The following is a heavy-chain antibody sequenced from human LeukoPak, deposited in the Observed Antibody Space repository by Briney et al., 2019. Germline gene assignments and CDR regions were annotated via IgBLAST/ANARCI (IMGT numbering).Heavy chain of an antibody. V-gene: IGHV3-21*01. CDR1: GFTFSSYT. CDR2: ISSSTSYI. CDR3: ARGGDYYGSGTLLYYYYMDV. Sequence: GGSLRLSCAASGFTFSSYTMNWVRQAPGKGLKWVSSISSSTSYIYYADSVKGRFTISRDNAKNSLYLQMNSLRAEDTAVYYCARGGDYYGSGTLLYYYYMDVWGKGTTVTVSS. D-gene: IGHD3-10*01. J-gene: IGHJ6*03.